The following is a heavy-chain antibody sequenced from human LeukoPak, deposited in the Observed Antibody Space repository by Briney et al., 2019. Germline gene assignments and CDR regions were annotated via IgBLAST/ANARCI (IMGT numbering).Heavy chain of an antibody. CDR3: ARAGGDGSGSYYSSYYYYGMDV. D-gene: IGHD3-10*01. CDR1: GFTFSFYS. V-gene: IGHV3-21*01. J-gene: IGHJ6*02. Sequence: PGGSLRLSCAASGFTFSFYSMNWVRQAPGKGLEWVSSISSSSVYIYYADSVKGRFTISRDNAKNSLYLQMNSLRAEDTAVYYCARAGGDGSGSYYSSYYYYGMDVWGRGTTVTVSS. CDR2: ISSSSVYI.